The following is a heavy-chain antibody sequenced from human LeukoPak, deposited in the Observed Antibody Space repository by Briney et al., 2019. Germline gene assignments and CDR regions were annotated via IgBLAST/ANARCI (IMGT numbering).Heavy chain of an antibody. J-gene: IGHJ4*02. V-gene: IGHV4-39*07. CDR2: IYYSGST. Sequence: PSETLSLTCAVSGASISGSGYYWGWIRQPPGKGLEWIGNIYYSGSTYYNASLQSRVTISVDTSKNQFSLKLSSVTAADTAVYYCARSRRRMVRGVIIGDYFDYWGQGTLVTVSS. CDR1: GASISGSGYY. D-gene: IGHD3-10*01. CDR3: ARSRRRMVRGVIIGDYFDY.